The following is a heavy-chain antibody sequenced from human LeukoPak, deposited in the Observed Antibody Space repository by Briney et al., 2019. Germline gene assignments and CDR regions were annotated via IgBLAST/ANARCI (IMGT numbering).Heavy chain of an antibody. J-gene: IGHJ5*02. Sequence: GGSLRLSCTTSGFTFSDFYMTWIRQAPGKGLEWLAYISGAGATIYYADSVKGRFTISRDNVKNSVYLEVDSLRAEDTAVYYCARGSSYVTGWYSWFDPWGQGTLVTVSS. CDR1: GFTFSDFY. V-gene: IGHV3-11*01. CDR2: ISGAGATI. D-gene: IGHD6-19*01. CDR3: ARGSSYVTGWYSWFDP.